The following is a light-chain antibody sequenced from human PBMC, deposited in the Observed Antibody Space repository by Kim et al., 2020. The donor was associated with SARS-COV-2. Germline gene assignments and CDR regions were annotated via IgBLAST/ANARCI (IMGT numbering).Light chain of an antibody. CDR2: AAY. CDR3: QLYFDFPYT. Sequence: SASHGNNLTLTCRLTQCLARYFVWFQQRPGRAPPLLIYAAYTLHTGAPSSFSGSGSGTDFTLPINPLQSEDSATYFCQLYFDFPYTFGQGTKLEI. J-gene: IGKJ2*01. V-gene: IGKV1D-8*02. CDR1: QCLARY.